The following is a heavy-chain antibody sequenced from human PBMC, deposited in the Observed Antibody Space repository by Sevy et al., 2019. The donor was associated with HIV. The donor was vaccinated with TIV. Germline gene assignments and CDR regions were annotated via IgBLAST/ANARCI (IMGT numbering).Heavy chain of an antibody. Sequence: SETLSLTCTVSGGSISSYYWSWIRQPPGKGLEWIGYIYYSGSTNYNPSLKSRVTISVDTSKNQFSLKLSSVTAADTAVYYGARAPRRYCTNGVCHNWFDPWGQGTLVTVSS. J-gene: IGHJ5*02. CDR1: GGSISSYY. D-gene: IGHD2-8*01. V-gene: IGHV4-59*01. CDR2: IYYSGST. CDR3: ARAPRRYCTNGVCHNWFDP.